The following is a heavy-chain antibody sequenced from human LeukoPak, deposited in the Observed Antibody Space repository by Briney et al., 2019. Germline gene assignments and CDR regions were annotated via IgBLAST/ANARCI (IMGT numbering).Heavy chain of an antibody. D-gene: IGHD2/OR15-2a*01. CDR1: GGSISSGSYY. V-gene: IGHV4-61*02. J-gene: IGHJ6*03. CDR3: ARDKGPWGILNYYYYYMDV. Sequence: SQTLSLTCTGPGGSISSGSYYSSWIRQPAVKGLEWIERIYTSGRTNYNPSLKSRLTISVDTSKHRFSLQLSSVTAADTAVYYCARDKGPWGILNYYYYYMDVGGKGTTVTVSS. CDR2: IYTSGRT.